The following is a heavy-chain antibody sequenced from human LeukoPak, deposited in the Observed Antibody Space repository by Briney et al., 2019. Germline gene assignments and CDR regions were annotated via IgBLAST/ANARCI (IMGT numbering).Heavy chain of an antibody. CDR3: ARANFDWSNDAFDI. CDR2: IRDYNGNT. D-gene: IGHD3-9*01. CDR1: GYTFTSYG. V-gene: IGHV1-18*01. Sequence: ASVKVSCKASGYTFTSYGISWVRQAPGQGLELMGCIRDYNGNTNYAQKLQGRVTMTTDTSTRTAYMELRSLRSDDTAVHYCARANFDWSNDAFDIWGQGTMVTVSS. J-gene: IGHJ3*02.